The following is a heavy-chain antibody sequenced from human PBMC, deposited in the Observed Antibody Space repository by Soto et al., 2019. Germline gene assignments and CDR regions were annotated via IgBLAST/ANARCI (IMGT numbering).Heavy chain of an antibody. V-gene: IGHV1-69*01. CDR1: GGTFSSYA. CDR3: ARDSGREYSSSWGDFDY. D-gene: IGHD6-13*01. CDR2: IIPIFGTA. J-gene: IGHJ4*02. Sequence: QVQLVQSGAEVKKPGSSVKVSCKASGGTFSSYAISWVRQAPGQGLEWMGGIIPIFGTANYAQKFQGRVTITADESTSTAYMELSSLRSEDTAVYYCARDSGREYSSSWGDFDYWGQGPLVTVSS.